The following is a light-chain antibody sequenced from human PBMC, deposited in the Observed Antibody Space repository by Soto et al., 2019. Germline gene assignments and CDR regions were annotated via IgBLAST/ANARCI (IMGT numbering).Light chain of an antibody. V-gene: IGLV2-14*01. Sequence: QSALTQPASVSGSPGQSITISCTGTSSDVGGYNYVSWYQHHPGKAPELMIYEVSNRPSGVSNRFSGSKSGNTASLTISGLQAEDEADYYCSSYTSSSTLYVFGTGHKVTVL. CDR2: EVS. CDR3: SSYTSSSTLYV. CDR1: SSDVGGYNY. J-gene: IGLJ1*01.